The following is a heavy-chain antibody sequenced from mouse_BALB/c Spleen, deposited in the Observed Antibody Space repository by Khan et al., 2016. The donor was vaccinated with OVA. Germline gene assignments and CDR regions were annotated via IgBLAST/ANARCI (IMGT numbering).Heavy chain of an antibody. V-gene: IGHV3-2*02. CDR1: GYSITSGYA. J-gene: IGHJ2*01. CDR2: ISYSGGT. CDR3: ARGNYYGYYFDY. Sequence: EVQLQESGPGLVKPSQSLSLTCTVTGYSITSGYAWNWIRQFPGNKLEWMGYISYSGGTSYNPSLKSRISITRDTSKNQFFLQLNSVTTEDTATDYCARGNYYGYYFDYRGQGNPRTVSS. D-gene: IGHD1-1*01.